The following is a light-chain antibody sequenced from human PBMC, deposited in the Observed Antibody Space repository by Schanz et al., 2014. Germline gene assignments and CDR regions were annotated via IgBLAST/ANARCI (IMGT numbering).Light chain of an antibody. CDR3: SSYAGSSTVV. V-gene: IGLV2-11*01. Sequence: QSALTQPRSVSGSPGQSVTISCTGTSSDVGGYNYVSWYQQHPGKAPKVMIYDVSERPSGVPDRFSGSKSGNTASLTISGLQAEDEAHYYCSSYAGSSTVVFGGGTKLTVL. CDR2: DVS. J-gene: IGLJ2*01. CDR1: SSDVGGYNY.